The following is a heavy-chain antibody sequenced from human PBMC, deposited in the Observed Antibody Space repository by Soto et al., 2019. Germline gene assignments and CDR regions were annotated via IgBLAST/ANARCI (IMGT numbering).Heavy chain of an antibody. CDR1: GYTFTSYG. J-gene: IGHJ6*02. CDR3: ARDRQIRYYYGSGSYYKDYYYYYGMDV. D-gene: IGHD3-10*01. CDR2: ISAYNGNT. Sequence: QVQLVQSGAEVKKPGASVKVSCKASGYTFTSYGISWVRQAPGQVLEWMGWISAYNGNTNYAQKLQGRVTMTTDTSTSTAYMELRSLRSDDTAVYYCARDRQIRYYYGSGSYYKDYYYYYGMDVWGQGTTVTVSS. V-gene: IGHV1-18*01.